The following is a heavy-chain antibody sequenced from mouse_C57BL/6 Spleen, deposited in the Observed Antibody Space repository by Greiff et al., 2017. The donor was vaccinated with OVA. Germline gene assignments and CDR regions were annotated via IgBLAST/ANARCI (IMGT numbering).Heavy chain of an antibody. CDR3: ARFGSGYFDY. CDR2: IYPRSGNT. J-gene: IGHJ2*01. V-gene: IGHV1-81*01. Sequence: QVQLQQSGAELARPGASVKLSCKASGYTFTSYGISWVKQRTGQGLEWIGEIYPRSGNTYYNEKFKGKVTLTADKSSSTAHMELRSLTSEDSAVYFCARFGSGYFDYWGQGTTHTVSS. D-gene: IGHD1-1*01. CDR1: GYTFTSYG.